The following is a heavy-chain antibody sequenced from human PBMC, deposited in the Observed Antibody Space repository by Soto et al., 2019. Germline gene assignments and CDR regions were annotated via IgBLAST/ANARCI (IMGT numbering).Heavy chain of an antibody. J-gene: IGHJ6*02. V-gene: IGHV3-7*03. CDR3: AKERFVYDFGIVPAATLIGLAV. D-gene: IGHD2-2*01. Sequence: GGSLRLSCAASGFTFGSYWMSWVRQVPGKGLEWLGTIKRDSTEKKYVASVKGRFTMSRDNAQNSLYLQMNSLSAEDTGVYYCAKERFVYDFGIVPAATLIGLAVWGQGTTVTVSS. CDR1: GFTFGSYW. CDR2: IKRDSTEK.